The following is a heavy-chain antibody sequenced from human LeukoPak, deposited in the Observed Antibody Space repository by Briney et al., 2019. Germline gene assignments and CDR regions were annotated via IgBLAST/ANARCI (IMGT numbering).Heavy chain of an antibody. D-gene: IGHD3-10*01. CDR3: ASHLVYGSGSYYNGLGESNY. J-gene: IGHJ4*02. CDR1: GGTFSSYA. Sequence: SVKVSFKASGGTFSSYAISWVRQAPGQGLEWMGRIIPIFGTANYAQKFQGRVTITTDESTSTAYMELSSLRSEDTAVYYCASHLVYGSGSYYNGLGESNYWGQGTLVTVSS. V-gene: IGHV1-69*05. CDR2: IIPIFGTA.